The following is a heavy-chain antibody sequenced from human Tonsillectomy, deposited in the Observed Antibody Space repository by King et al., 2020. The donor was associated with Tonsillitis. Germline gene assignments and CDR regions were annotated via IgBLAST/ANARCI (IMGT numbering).Heavy chain of an antibody. CDR1: GFTFSNAW. D-gene: IGHD6-13*01. J-gene: IGHJ4*02. V-gene: IGHV3-15*01. CDR2: IKSKTDGGTT. CDR3: TSQHRGQQLEPGTYYFDY. Sequence: VQLVESGGGLVKPGGSLRLSCAASGFTFSNAWMSWVRQAPGKGLEWVGRIKSKTDGGTTDYAAPVKGRFTISRVDSKNTLYLQMNSLKTEDTAVYYCTSQHRGQQLEPGTYYFDYWGQGTLVTVSS.